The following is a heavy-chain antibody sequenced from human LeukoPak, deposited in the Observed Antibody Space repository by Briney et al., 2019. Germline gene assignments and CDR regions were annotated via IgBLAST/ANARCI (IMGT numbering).Heavy chain of an antibody. V-gene: IGHV1-18*04. Sequence: ASVKVSCKASGYTFTSYGISWVRQAPGQGLEWMGWISAYNGNTNYAQKLQGRVTMTTDTSTSTAYMELRSLRSDDTAVYYCARAYYDILTGYSPFDYWGQRTLVTVSS. CDR3: ARAYYDILTGYSPFDY. J-gene: IGHJ4*02. CDR2: ISAYNGNT. CDR1: GYTFTSYG. D-gene: IGHD3-9*01.